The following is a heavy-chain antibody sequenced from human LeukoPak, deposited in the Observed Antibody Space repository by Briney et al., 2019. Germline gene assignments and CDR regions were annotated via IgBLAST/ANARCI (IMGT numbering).Heavy chain of an antibody. V-gene: IGHV3-21*01. D-gene: IGHD6-13*01. CDR2: ISSSSSYI. J-gene: IGHJ4*02. Sequence: GGSLRLSCAASGFTFSSYSMNWVRQAPGKGLEWVSSISSSSSYIYYADSVKGRFTISRDNAKNSLYLQMNSLRAEDTAVYYCARDPSGNIAAALYWGQGTLVTVSS. CDR1: GFTFSSYS. CDR3: ARDPSGNIAAALY.